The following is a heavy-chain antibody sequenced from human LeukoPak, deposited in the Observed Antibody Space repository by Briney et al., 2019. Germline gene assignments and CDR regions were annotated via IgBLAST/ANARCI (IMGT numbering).Heavy chain of an antibody. Sequence: ASVKVSCKASGGTFSSYAISWVRQAPGQGLEWMGGIIPIFGTANYAQKFQGRVTITADESTSTAYMELSSLRSEDTVVYYCARGPSTVVTPIYYYYMDVWGKGTTVTVS. CDR3: ARGPSTVVTPIYYYYMDV. J-gene: IGHJ6*03. CDR2: IIPIFGTA. D-gene: IGHD4-23*01. CDR1: GGTFSSYA. V-gene: IGHV1-69*13.